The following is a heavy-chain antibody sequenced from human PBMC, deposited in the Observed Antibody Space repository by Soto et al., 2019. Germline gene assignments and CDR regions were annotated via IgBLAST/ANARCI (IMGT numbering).Heavy chain of an antibody. J-gene: IGHJ6*02. CDR1: GGSISSYY. V-gene: IGHV4-59*01. D-gene: IGHD6-19*01. Sequence: SETLSLTCTVSGGSISSYYWSWIRQPPGKGLEWIGYIYYSGSTNYNPSLKSRVTISVDTSKNRFSPKLSSVTAADTAVYYCARVLADSSGLYYYYYGMDVWGQGTTVTVSS. CDR2: IYYSGST. CDR3: ARVLADSSGLYYYYYGMDV.